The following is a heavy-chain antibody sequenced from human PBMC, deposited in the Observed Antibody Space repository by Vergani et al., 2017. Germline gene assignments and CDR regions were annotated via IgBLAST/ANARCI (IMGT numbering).Heavy chain of an antibody. V-gene: IGHV4-61*02. CDR1: GGSVSRGTYY. Sequence: QVQLQESGPRLVRPSQTLSLTCTVSGGSVSRGTYYWTWIRQPAGKKLEWIVRMYTSGHTIYNPSLESRVTMSVDTSKNQFSLQLSSVTAADTAVYYCARASHCINCYSEGPNGPGYYYMDVWGKGTTVTVSS. D-gene: IGHD2-21*01. J-gene: IGHJ6*03. CDR3: ARASHCINCYSEGPNGPGYYYMDV. CDR2: MYTSGHT.